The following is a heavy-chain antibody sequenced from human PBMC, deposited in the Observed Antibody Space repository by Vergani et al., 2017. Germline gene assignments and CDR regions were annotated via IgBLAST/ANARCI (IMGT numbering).Heavy chain of an antibody. CDR2: ISWNSGSI. CDR1: GFTFDDYA. V-gene: IGHV3-9*01. J-gene: IGHJ4*02. D-gene: IGHD1-7*01. CDR3: AKDDNGNLGSGIDY. Sequence: EVQLVESGGGLVQPGRSLRLSCAASGFTFDDYAMHWVRQAPGKGLEWVSGISWNSGSIGYADSVKGRFTISRDNAKNSLYLQMNSLRAEDTALYYCAKDDNGNLGSGIDYWGQGTLVTVSS.